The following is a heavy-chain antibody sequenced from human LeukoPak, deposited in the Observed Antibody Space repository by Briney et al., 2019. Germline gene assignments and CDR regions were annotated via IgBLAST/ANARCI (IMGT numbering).Heavy chain of an antibody. CDR1: GYTFTGYY. D-gene: IGHD3-3*01. J-gene: IGHJ3*01. Sequence: ASVKVSCKASGYTFTGYYMHWVRQAPGQGLEWMGWINPNSGGTNYAQKFQGRVTMTRDTSISTAYMELSRLRSDDTAVYYCARSRYYDFWSGYYFRPVDAFDFSGQGTMVTVSS. CDR3: ARSRYYDFWSGYYFRPVDAFDF. CDR2: INPNSGGT. V-gene: IGHV1-2*02.